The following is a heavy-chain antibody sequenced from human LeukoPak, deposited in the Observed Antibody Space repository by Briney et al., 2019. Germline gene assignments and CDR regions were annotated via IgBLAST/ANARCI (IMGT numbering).Heavy chain of an antibody. CDR3: ARDRRAVAGTMLDY. CDR2: ISSSSSYI. Sequence: GGSLRLSCAASGFTFSSYSMNWVRRAPGKGLEWVSSISSSSSYIYYADSVKGRFTISRDNAKNSLYLQMNSLRAEDTAVYYCARDRRAVAGTMLDYWGQGTLVTVSS. CDR1: GFTFSSYS. V-gene: IGHV3-21*01. D-gene: IGHD6-19*01. J-gene: IGHJ4*02.